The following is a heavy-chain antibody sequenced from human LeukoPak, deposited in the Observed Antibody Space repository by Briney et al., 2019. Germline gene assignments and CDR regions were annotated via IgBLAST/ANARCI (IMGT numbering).Heavy chain of an antibody. J-gene: IGHJ4*02. V-gene: IGHV3-66*01. CDR2: IYSGGST. CDR3: ASIMLAGDYQLFGY. D-gene: IGHD4-17*01. Sequence: GGSLRLSCAASGFTVSSNYMSWVRQAPGKGLEWVSVIYSGGSTYYADSVKGRFTISRDNSKNTLYLQMNSLRAEDTAVYYCASIMLAGDYQLFGYWGQGTLVTVSS. CDR1: GFTVSSNY.